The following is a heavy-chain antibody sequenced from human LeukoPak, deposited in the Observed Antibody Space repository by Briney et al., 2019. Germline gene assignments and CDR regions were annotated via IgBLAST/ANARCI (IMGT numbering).Heavy chain of an antibody. CDR1: GYTFTGYY. D-gene: IGHD1-26*01. CDR2: INPDSGGT. V-gene: IGHV1-2*06. Sequence: ASVKVSCKPSGYTFTGYYIHWVRQAPGRGLEWMGRINPDSGGTNNAQKFQGRITMTRDTSISTAYMELTKLRSDDTAVYYCTRSGSSPSYFDYWGQGTLVTVSS. CDR3: TRSGSSPSYFDY. J-gene: IGHJ4*02.